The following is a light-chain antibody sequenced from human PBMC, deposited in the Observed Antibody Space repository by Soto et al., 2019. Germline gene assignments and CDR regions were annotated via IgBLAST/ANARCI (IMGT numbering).Light chain of an antibody. Sequence: QSVLPKPPSWSAAPGQKGTISCSGSISNIGGNSVSWYQQLPGTAPKLLIYDDNKRPSGIPDRFSGSKSGTSATLGITGFQTGDEADYYCGSWDSSLRAYVFGTGTKVTVL. CDR3: GSWDSSLRAYV. CDR1: ISNIGGNS. V-gene: IGLV1-51*01. J-gene: IGLJ1*01. CDR2: DDN.